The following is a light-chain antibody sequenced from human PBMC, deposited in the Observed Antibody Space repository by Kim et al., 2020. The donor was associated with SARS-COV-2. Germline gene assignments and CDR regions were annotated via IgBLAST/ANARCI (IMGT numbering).Light chain of an antibody. Sequence: QSALTQPASLSASPGQSITISCTGSSSDIGGHNYVSWYQQHPSNGPKLIIYDVTDRPSGVSNRFSGSKSGNTASLTISGLQTEDEADYYCSSFTSTSTLVLFGGGTQLTVL. J-gene: IGLJ3*02. CDR1: SSDIGGHNY. V-gene: IGLV2-14*03. CDR2: DVT. CDR3: SSFTSTSTLVL.